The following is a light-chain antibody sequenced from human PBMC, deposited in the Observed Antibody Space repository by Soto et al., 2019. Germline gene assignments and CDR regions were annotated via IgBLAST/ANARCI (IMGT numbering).Light chain of an antibody. V-gene: IGKV3-20*02. J-gene: IGKJ5*01. CDR2: GAS. CDR3: QKYNSALT. CDR1: QSVSSSY. Sequence: EIVLTQSPATLSLSPGERATLSCRTSQSVSSSYLAWYQQKPGQAPRLLIYGASSRATGIPGRFSGSGSGTDFTLTIRSLQPEDVATYFCQKYNSALTFGQGTRLEIK.